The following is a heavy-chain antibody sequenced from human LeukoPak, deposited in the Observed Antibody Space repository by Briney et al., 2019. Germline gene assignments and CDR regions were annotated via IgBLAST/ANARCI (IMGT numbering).Heavy chain of an antibody. Sequence: PSETLSLTCIVSGGSVSSPDSYWSWIRQPPGKGLEWIGYIYYSGSTNYNPSLKSRVTISVDTSKNQFSLKLSSVTAADTAVYYCARGQYDYGGNPSFDPWGQGTLVTVSS. CDR2: IYYSGST. CDR3: ARGQYDYGGNPSFDP. D-gene: IGHD4-23*01. CDR1: GGSVSSPDSY. J-gene: IGHJ5*02. V-gene: IGHV4-61*08.